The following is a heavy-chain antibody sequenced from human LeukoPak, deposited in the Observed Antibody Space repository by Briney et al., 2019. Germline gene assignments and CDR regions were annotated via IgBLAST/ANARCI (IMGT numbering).Heavy chain of an antibody. D-gene: IGHD3-3*01. Sequence: GASVKVSCKASGYTFTSYDINWVRQATGQGLEWMGWMNPNSGNTGYAQKFQGRVTITRNTSISTAYMELSSLRSEDTAVYCCARGNIVLRFLEWSSYYYYYMDVWGKGTTVTVSS. CDR3: ARGNIVLRFLEWSSYYYYYMDV. V-gene: IGHV1-8*03. CDR1: GYTFTSYD. CDR2: MNPNSGNT. J-gene: IGHJ6*03.